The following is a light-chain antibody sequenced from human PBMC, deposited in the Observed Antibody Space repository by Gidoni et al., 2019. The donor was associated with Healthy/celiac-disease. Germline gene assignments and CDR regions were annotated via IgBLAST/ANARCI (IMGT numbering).Light chain of an antibody. J-gene: IGKJ1*01. CDR1: QSISSW. CDR2: KAS. Sequence: DIQMTQSPSTLSASVGDRVTITCRAIQSISSWLAWYQQKPGKAPKLLIYKASSLESGVPSRFSGSGSGTEFTLTLSSLQPDDFATYYCQQYNSYLTWTFGQGTKVEIK. CDR3: QQYNSYLTWT. V-gene: IGKV1-5*03.